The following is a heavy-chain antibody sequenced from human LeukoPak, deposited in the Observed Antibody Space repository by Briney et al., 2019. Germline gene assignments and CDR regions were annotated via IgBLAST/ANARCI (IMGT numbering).Heavy chain of an antibody. CDR2: ISYSGST. D-gene: IGHD3-22*01. Sequence: SETLPLTCTVSNDSINSHYWNWIRQSPGKGLEWIGYISYSGSTNYNPSLRSRVTITLDRSKNQFSLDLTSVTAADTAVYYCARDYYYDSSGYSDAFDIWGQGTMVTVSS. J-gene: IGHJ3*02. V-gene: IGHV4-59*11. CDR3: ARDYYYDSSGYSDAFDI. CDR1: NDSINSHY.